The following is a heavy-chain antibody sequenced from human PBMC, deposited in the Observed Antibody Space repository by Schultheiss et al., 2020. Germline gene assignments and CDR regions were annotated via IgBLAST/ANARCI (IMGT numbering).Heavy chain of an antibody. Sequence: GGSLRLSCAASGFTFSSYAMSWVRQAPGKGLEWVSAISGSGGSTYYADSVKGRFTISRDNSKNTLYLQMNSLRAEDTAVYYCARARGSGWAYYFDYWGQGTLVTVSS. J-gene: IGHJ4*02. V-gene: IGHV3-23*01. CDR1: GFTFSSYA. CDR2: ISGSGGST. D-gene: IGHD6-19*01. CDR3: ARARGSGWAYYFDY.